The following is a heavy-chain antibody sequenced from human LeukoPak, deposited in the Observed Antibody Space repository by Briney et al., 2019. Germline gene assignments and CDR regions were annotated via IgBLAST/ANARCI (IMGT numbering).Heavy chain of an antibody. CDR2: ISYDGSNK. D-gene: IGHD2/OR15-2a*01. CDR1: GFTFSSYA. V-gene: IGHV3-30-3*01. Sequence: PGGSLRLSCAASGFTFSSYAMHWVRQAPGKGLEWVAVISYDGSNKYYADSVKGRFTISRDNSKNTLYLQMNSLRAEDTAVYYCAREINKRLSESSYYYYGMDVWGQGTLVTVSS. CDR3: AREINKRLSESSYYYYGMDV. J-gene: IGHJ6*02.